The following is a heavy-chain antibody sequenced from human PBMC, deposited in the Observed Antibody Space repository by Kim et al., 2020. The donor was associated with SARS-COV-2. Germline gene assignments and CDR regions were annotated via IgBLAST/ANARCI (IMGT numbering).Heavy chain of an antibody. CDR2: ISSSSSYI. Sequence: ISSSSSYIYYADSVKVRFTISRDNAKNSLYLQMNSLRAEDTAVYYCAREYIWGQGTMVTVSS. V-gene: IGHV3-21*01. J-gene: IGHJ3*02. CDR3: AREYI.